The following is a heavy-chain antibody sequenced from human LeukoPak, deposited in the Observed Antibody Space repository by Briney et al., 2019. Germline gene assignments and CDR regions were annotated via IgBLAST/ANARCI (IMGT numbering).Heavy chain of an antibody. CDR1: GGSISSYY. V-gene: IGHV4-39*01. CDR2: IYYSGST. D-gene: IGHD3-10*01. J-gene: IGHJ4*02. CDR3: ARGGVLLWFGELFAYYFDY. Sequence: PSETLSLTCTVSGGSISSYYWGWIRQPPGKGLEWIGSIYYSGSTYYNPSLKSRVTISVDTSKNQFSLKLSSVTAADTAVYYCARGGVLLWFGELFAYYFDYWGQGTLVTVSS.